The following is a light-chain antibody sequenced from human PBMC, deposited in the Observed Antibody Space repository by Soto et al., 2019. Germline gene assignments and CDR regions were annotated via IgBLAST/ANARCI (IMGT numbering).Light chain of an antibody. J-gene: IGKJ4*01. V-gene: IGKV3-20*01. CDR1: QSVKNNY. CDR2: DAS. CDR3: QQYGSTPLT. Sequence: EIVLMQSPDTLSLSPGERATLSCRASQSVKNNYLAWYQQKPGQPPRFLIYDASSRATGIPDRFSGSGSGTDFTLTISRLEPEDFAVYYCQQYGSTPLTFGGGTKVDIK.